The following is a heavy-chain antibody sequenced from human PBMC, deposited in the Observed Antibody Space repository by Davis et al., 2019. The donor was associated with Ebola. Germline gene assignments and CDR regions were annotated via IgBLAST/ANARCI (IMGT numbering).Heavy chain of an antibody. CDR3: AKDLTFWRGCMDV. CDR2: ISYDGSNK. J-gene: IGHJ6*02. CDR1: GFPCSSCG. Sequence: GESLKIPCAASGFPCSSCGMHWVRQAPGKGLEWVAVISYDGSNKYYADSVKGRFTISRDNSKNTLYLQMNSLRAEDTAVYYCAKDLTFWRGCMDVWGQGTTVTVSS. D-gene: IGHD3-3*01. V-gene: IGHV3-30*18.